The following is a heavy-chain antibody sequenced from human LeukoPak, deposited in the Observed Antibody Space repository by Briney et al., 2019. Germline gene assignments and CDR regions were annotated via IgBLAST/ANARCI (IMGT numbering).Heavy chain of an antibody. CDR2: INPNSGGT. CDR3: ARXXRYPRRSWFDP. Sequence: XTFXGXXMHWVRQAPGQGLEWMGWINPNSGGTNYAQKFQGRVTMTRDTSIXTAYMELSRLRSDDTAVYYCARXXRYPRRSWFDPWGQGTLVTVSS. D-gene: IGHD3-9*01. J-gene: IGHJ5*02. CDR1: XTFXGXX. V-gene: IGHV1-2*02.